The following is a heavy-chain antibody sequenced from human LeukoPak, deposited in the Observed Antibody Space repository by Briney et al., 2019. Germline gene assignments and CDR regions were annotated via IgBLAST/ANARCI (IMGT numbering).Heavy chain of an antibody. CDR3: TRGGLEPVDF. CDR2: INSDGSST. CDR1: GFTFSTYW. D-gene: IGHD1-1*01. J-gene: IGHJ4*02. Sequence: GGSLRLSCATSGFTFSTYWTHWVRQAPGKGLVWVSRINSDGSSTSYADSVKGRFTISRDNAKNTLYLQMNSLRADDTAVYYCTRGGLEPVDFWGQGTLVTVSS. V-gene: IGHV3-74*01.